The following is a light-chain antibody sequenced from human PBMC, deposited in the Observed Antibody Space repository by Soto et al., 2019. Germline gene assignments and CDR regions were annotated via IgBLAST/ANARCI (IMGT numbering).Light chain of an antibody. J-gene: IGKJ4*01. CDR1: QSVDNY. Sequence: EIVLTQSPATLSLSPGERATLSCRASQSVDNYLAWYQQKPGQAPRLLIYDASERATGIPARFSGSGSGTGFPLTISALEPEDFAVYYCQQRINWPSFGGGTKVEIK. CDR2: DAS. V-gene: IGKV3-11*01. CDR3: QQRINWPS.